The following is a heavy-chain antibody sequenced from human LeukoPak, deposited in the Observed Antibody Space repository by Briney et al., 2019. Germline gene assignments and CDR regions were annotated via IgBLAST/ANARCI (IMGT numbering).Heavy chain of an antibody. CDR2: IYYSGST. Sequence: PSETLSLTCAVYGGSFSGYYWSWIRQPPGKGLEWIGYIYYSGSTNYNPSLKSRVTISVDTSKNQFSLKLSSVTAADTAVYYCARVFWLVMDVWGQGTTVTVSS. V-gene: IGHV4-34*11. CDR3: ARVFWLVMDV. CDR1: GGSFSGYY. J-gene: IGHJ6*02. D-gene: IGHD3-9*01.